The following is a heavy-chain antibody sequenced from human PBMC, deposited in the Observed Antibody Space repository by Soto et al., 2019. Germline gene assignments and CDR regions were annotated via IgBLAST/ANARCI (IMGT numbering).Heavy chain of an antibody. V-gene: IGHV5-51*01. CDR3: ARGGVSTRTFDY. Sequence: GESLKISCKGSGYNFAGYWIAWVRQMPGKGLELMGIIYPSDSDTRYRPSFQGQVTISADKSISSAYLQWSSLGASDTAMYYCARGGVSTRTFDYWGQGTPVTVSS. CDR2: IYPSDSDT. CDR1: GYNFAGYW. D-gene: IGHD3-3*01. J-gene: IGHJ4*02.